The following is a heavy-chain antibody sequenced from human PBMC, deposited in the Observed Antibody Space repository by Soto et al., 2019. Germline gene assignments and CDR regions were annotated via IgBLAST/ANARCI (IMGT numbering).Heavy chain of an antibody. V-gene: IGHV1-18*03. CDR1: RYAITFNG. D-gene: IGHD2-21*02. CDR3: ARNLTCCGDDCYPDAFDM. J-gene: IGHJ3*02. CDR2: ISGYNGNT. Sequence: VKASSKARRYAITFNGLSSSRHEPGKGHEWLGCISGYNGNTNLAQKLQGRATMTKDTPTSTVFMELRRLRSDDMAVYYFARNLTCCGDDCYPDAFDMWGQGTMVTVSS.